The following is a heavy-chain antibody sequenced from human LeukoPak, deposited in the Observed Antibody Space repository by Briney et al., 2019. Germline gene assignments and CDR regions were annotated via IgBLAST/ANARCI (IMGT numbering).Heavy chain of an antibody. V-gene: IGHV3-66*01. Sequence: PGGSLRLSCAASGVSVSSNFMIWVRQAPGKGLEWGSLIYSGGETSYADSVKGRFSISRDNSKSTLYLQMNSLRVEDTAVYYCTRDPPAVAINTYAWGQGTLVTVSS. CDR3: TRDPPAVAINTYA. J-gene: IGHJ5*02. D-gene: IGHD6-13*01. CDR1: GVSVSSNF. CDR2: IYSGGET.